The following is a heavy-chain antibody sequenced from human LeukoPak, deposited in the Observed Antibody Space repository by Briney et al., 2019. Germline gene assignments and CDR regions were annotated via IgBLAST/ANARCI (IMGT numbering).Heavy chain of an antibody. CDR3: AKTIRTYGDYHTLDY. CDR1: GFIFSNYA. CDR2: ISYDGNNK. D-gene: IGHD4-17*01. V-gene: IGHV3-30*04. J-gene: IGHJ4*02. Sequence: GRFLRLSCAASGFIFSNYAMHWVRQAPGKGLEWVAAISYDGNNKYDVDSVKGRFTISRDNSKNTLYLQMNSLRPEDSATYYCAKTIRTYGDYHTLDYWGQGTLVTVSS.